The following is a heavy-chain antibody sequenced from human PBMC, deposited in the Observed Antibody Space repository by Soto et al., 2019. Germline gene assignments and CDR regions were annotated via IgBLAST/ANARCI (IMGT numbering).Heavy chain of an antibody. CDR1: GFTFSNYA. CDR2: ISYDGINK. Sequence: QVHLVESGGGVVQPGRSLRLSCAASGFTFSNYAMHWVRRAPGKGLECVALISYDGINKYYADSVKGRFTVSRDNSKSTLYLQMNSLRAEDTAVYYCVKDGVSGWSDYFFDYWGQGTPVTVSS. V-gene: IGHV3-30*18. CDR3: VKDGVSGWSDYFFDY. D-gene: IGHD6-19*01. J-gene: IGHJ4*02.